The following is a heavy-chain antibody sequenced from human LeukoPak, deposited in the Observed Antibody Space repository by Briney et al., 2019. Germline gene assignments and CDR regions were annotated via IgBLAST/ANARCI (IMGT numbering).Heavy chain of an antibody. CDR2: ISYIGST. V-gene: IGHV4-59*11. CDR1: DDSFSSHY. D-gene: IGHD4-17*01. Sequence: SETLSLTCAVSDDSFSSHYWTWIRQPPGKGLEWIGYISYIGSTNYNPSLKSRVTISIDTSKNQFSLKLSPVTAADTAVYYCARDLVTVTKGFDIWGQGTMVSVSS. CDR3: ARDLVTVTKGFDI. J-gene: IGHJ3*02.